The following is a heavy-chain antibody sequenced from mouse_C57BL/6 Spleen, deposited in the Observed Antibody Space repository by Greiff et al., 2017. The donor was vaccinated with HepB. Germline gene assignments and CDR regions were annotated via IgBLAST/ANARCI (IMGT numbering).Heavy chain of an antibody. J-gene: IGHJ3*01. V-gene: IGHV1-74*01. Sequence: VQLQQPGAELVKPGASVKVSCKASGYTFTSYWMHWVKQRPGQGLEWIGRIHPSDSDTNYNQKFKGKATLTVDKSSSTAYMQLSSLTSADSAVYYCAIYGWDRAWFAYWGQGTLVTVSA. CDR1: GYTFTSYW. D-gene: IGHD3-3*01. CDR3: AIYGWDRAWFAY. CDR2: IHPSDSDT.